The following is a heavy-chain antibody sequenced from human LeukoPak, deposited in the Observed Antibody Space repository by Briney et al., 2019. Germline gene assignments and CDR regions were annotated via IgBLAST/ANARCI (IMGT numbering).Heavy chain of an antibody. J-gene: IGHJ4*02. Sequence: WIRQPPGKGLEWVAVIWYDGSNKYYADSVKGRFTIYRDNSKNTLYLQMNSLRAEDTAVYYCARAPYDFWSGYYNPTFDYWGQGTLVTVSS. CDR2: IWYDGSNK. CDR3: ARAPYDFWSGYYNPTFDY. V-gene: IGHV3-33*01. D-gene: IGHD3-3*01.